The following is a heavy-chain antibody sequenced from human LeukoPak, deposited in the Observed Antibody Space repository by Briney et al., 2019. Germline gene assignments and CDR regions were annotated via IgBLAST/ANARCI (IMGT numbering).Heavy chain of an antibody. V-gene: IGHV3-30*04. CDR2: ISYDGSNK. CDR1: GFTFSSYA. D-gene: IGHD6-19*01. Sequence: GGSLRLSCAASGFTFSSYAMHWVRQAPGKGLEWVAVISYDGSNKYNADSVKGRFTISRDNSKNTLYLQMNSLRAEDTAVYYCARDLREVSSGWTNWFDPWGQGTLVTVSS. J-gene: IGHJ5*02. CDR3: ARDLREVSSGWTNWFDP.